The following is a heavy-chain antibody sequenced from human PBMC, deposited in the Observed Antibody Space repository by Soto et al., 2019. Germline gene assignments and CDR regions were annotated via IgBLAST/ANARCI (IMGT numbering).Heavy chain of an antibody. CDR1: GYIFTGYY. CDR3: AREPRGAGAASNCLGP. D-gene: IGHD6-19*01. Sequence: GASVKVSCKASGYIFTGYYLHWVRQAPGQGLEWMGWINPDSGGTYYAQKFQGRVTMTRDTSIITAYMELSTLRSDDTAVYYCAREPRGAGAASNCLGPWGQGTLVTVS. CDR2: INPDSGGT. V-gene: IGHV1-2*02. J-gene: IGHJ5*02.